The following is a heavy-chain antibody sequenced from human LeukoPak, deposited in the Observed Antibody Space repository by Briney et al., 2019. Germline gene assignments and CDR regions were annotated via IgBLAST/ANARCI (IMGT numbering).Heavy chain of an antibody. J-gene: IGHJ4*02. CDR1: GYTFTSYY. V-gene: IGHV1-46*01. CDR2: INPSDGSK. Sequence: ASVKVSFKSTGYTFTSYYMYWVRQPPAQGLEWMGLINPSDGSKSYAQRFQGRVTITADEYTSTAYMELSSLRSEDTAVYYCAWGESGSFYSYWGQGILVTVSS. CDR3: AWGESGSFYSY. D-gene: IGHD1-26*01.